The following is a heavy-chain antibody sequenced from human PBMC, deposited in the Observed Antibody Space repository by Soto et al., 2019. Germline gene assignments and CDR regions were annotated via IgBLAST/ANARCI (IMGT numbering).Heavy chain of an antibody. V-gene: IGHV3-11*06. CDR2: SSDSGTFT. CDR1: GFTFSDYY. CDR3: ARSGDNYNLLDY. J-gene: IGHJ4*02. D-gene: IGHD1-1*01. Sequence: QVHLVESGGGLVKPGGSLRLSCAASGFTFSDYYMSWLRQAPGKGLEWLSYSSDSGTFTRYADSVKGRFSISRDNAKNSLYLQINSLRGEDTAIYYCARSGDNYNLLDYWGQGTPVTVSS.